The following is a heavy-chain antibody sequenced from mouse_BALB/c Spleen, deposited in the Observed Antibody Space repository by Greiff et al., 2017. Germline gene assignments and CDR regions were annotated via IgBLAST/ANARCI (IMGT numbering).Heavy chain of an antibody. V-gene: IGHV14-1*02. CDR1: GFNIKDYY. CDR2: IDPENGNT. J-gene: IGHJ2*01. D-gene: IGHD2-12*01. CDR3: ARSYYSLYYFDY. Sequence: DVKLQESGAELVRPGALVKLSCKASGFNIKDYYMHWVKQRPEQGLEWIGWIDPENGNTIYDPKFQGKASITADTSSNTAYLQLSSLTSEDTAVYYCARSYYSLYYFDYWGQGTTLTVSS.